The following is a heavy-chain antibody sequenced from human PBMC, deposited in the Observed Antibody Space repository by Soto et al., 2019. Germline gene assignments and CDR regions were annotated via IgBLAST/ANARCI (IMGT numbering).Heavy chain of an antibody. Sequence: QVQLQESGPGLVKPSETLSLTCTVSGGSISSYYWSWIRQPPGKGLEWIGYIYYSGSTNYNPSLKSRVTISVDTSKNQFSLKLSSVTAADTAVYYCASGETFGTDYWGQGTLVTVSS. CDR3: ASGETFGTDY. J-gene: IGHJ4*02. V-gene: IGHV4-59*08. CDR2: IYYSGST. D-gene: IGHD3-16*01. CDR1: GGSISSYY.